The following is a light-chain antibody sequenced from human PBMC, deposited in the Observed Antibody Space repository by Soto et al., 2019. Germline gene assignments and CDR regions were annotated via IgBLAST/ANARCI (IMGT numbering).Light chain of an antibody. Sequence: EIGLTQSPGTLSLSPGERATLSLRASPSVSSSYLDWYQQKPVQAPRLLIYGASSRATGIPERFSGSGSGTDFTLTISRLEPEDFAVYYCQHYCSSPQTFGQGTKVEIK. V-gene: IGKV3-20*01. CDR2: GAS. CDR1: PSVSSSY. J-gene: IGKJ1*01. CDR3: QHYCSSPQT.